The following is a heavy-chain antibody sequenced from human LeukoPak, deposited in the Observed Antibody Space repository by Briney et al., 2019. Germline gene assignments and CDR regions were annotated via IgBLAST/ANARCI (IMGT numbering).Heavy chain of an antibody. Sequence: GGSLRLSCAASGFTFSSYGMHWVRQAPGKGLEWVAFIRYDGSNKYYADSVKGRFTISRDNSKNTLYLQMNSLRAEDTAVYYCAKYRLYQLLFDDYWGQGTLVTVSS. CDR3: AKYRLYQLLFDDY. J-gene: IGHJ4*02. CDR2: IRYDGSNK. D-gene: IGHD2-2*01. CDR1: GFTFSSYG. V-gene: IGHV3-30*02.